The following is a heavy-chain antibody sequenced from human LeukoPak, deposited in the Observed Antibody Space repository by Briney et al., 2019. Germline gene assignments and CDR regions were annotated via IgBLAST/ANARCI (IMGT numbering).Heavy chain of an antibody. CDR2: ISAYNGNT. V-gene: IGHV1-18*01. D-gene: IGHD1-26*01. CDR3: ARDRASGSFPGALY. CDR1: GYTFTSYG. Sequence: ASVRVSCKASGYTFTSYGISWVRQAPGQGLEWMGWISAYNGNTNYAQKLQGRVTMTTDTSTRTAYMELRSLRSDDTAVYYCARDRASGSFPGALYWGQGTLVTVSS. J-gene: IGHJ4*02.